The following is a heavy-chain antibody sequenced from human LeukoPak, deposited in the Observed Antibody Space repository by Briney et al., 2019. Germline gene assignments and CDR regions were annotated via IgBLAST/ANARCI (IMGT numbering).Heavy chain of an antibody. V-gene: IGHV4-59*12. D-gene: IGHD3-22*01. Sequence: SETLSLTCTVSGGSISSYYWSWIRQPPGKGLEWIGYIYYSGSTNYNPSLKSRVTISVDTSKNQFSLKLSSVTAADTAVYYCARGRDYYDSSGYYLLYYDYWGQGTLVTVSS. CDR3: ARGRDYYDSSGYYLLYYDY. CDR2: IYYSGST. CDR1: GGSISSYY. J-gene: IGHJ4*02.